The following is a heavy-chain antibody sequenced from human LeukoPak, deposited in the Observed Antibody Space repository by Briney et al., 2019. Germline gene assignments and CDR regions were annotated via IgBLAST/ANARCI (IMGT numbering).Heavy chain of an antibody. CDR3: ATFSGAHHKTFDY. V-gene: IGHV3-48*04. J-gene: IGHJ4*02. Sequence: GGSLRLPCAASGFTFSSYAMSWVRQAPGKGLEWVSYISNSDSITKYADSVKGRITISRDNAKNSVYLQMNSLRAEDTAVYYCATFSGAHHKTFDYWGQGTLVTVSS. D-gene: IGHD1-14*01. CDR1: GFTFSSYA. CDR2: ISNSDSIT.